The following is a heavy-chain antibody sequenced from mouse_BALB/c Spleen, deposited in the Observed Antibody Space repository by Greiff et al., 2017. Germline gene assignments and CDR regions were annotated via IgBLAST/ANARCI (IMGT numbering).Heavy chain of an antibody. Sequence: EVKLVESGGGLVKPGGSLKLSCAASGFTFSSYTMSWVRQTPEKRLEWVATISSGGSYTYYPDSVKGRFTISRDNAKNTLYLQMSSLKSEDTAMYYCTRDHDGLRPHFDYWGQGTTLTVSS. V-gene: IGHV5-6-4*01. CDR3: TRDHDGLRPHFDY. CDR2: ISSGGSYT. D-gene: IGHD1-2*01. CDR1: GFTFSSYT. J-gene: IGHJ2*01.